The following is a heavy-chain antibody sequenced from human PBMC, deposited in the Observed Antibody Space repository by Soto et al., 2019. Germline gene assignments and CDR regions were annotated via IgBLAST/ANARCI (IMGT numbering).Heavy chain of an antibody. V-gene: IGHV3-21*01. J-gene: IGHJ6*01. Sequence: PGGYLGLSCAASGFTFSSYAMHWVRQAPGKGLEWVSSISSSSSYIYYADSVKGRFTISRDNAKNSLYLQMNSLRAEDTAVYYCERGLAARRCALYYYYGMDVSEQGTTVIVSS. CDR1: GFTFSSYA. D-gene: IGHD6-6*01. CDR3: ERGLAARRCALYYYYGMDV. CDR2: ISSSSSYI.